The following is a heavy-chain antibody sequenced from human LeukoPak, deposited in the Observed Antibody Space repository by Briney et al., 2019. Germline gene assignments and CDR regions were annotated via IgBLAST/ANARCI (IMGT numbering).Heavy chain of an antibody. V-gene: IGHV1-3*01. D-gene: IGHD3-3*01. J-gene: IGHJ6*03. Sequence: KFQGRVTITRDTSASTAYMELSSLRSEDTAVYYCAKDHTILRYYYYMDVWGKGTTVTVSS. CDR3: AKDHTILRYYYYMDV.